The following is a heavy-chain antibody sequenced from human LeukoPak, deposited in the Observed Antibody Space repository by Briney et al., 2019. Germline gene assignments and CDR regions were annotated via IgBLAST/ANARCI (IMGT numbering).Heavy chain of an antibody. D-gene: IGHD6-19*01. J-gene: IGHJ4*02. Sequence: GGSLRLSCAASGFTFSKYWMLWVRQAAGKGLESVSGINTDGTVTTYADSVKGRFTVSRDNADNTMFLQMNSVRDEYTAVYYCATKQWLAPPPDSWGQGTPVTVSS. CDR2: INTDGTVT. V-gene: IGHV3-74*01. CDR3: ATKQWLAPPPDS. CDR1: GFTFSKYW.